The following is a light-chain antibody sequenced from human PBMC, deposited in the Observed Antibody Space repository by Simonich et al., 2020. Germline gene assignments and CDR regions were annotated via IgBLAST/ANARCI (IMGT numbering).Light chain of an antibody. CDR3: NSRDSSGNHVV. CDR1: SLRSYY. V-gene: IGLV3-19*01. J-gene: IGLJ2*01. CDR2: GKN. Sequence: SSELTQDPAVYVALGQTVRITCQGDSLRSYYASWYQQKPGQAPVLVIYGKNNRPSGSPNLFSGSNSGNTASLTITGAQAEDEADYYCNSRDSSGNHVVFGGGTKLTVL.